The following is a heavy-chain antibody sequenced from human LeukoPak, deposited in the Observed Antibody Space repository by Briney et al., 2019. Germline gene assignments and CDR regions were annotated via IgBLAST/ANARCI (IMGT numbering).Heavy chain of an antibody. D-gene: IGHD1-26*01. Sequence: ASVKVSCKASGYTFTSYGISWVRQAPGQGLEWMGRISAYNGNTNYAQKLQGRVTMTTDTSTSTAYMELRSLRSDDTAVYYCARVRGATDYYYYYYMDVWGKGTTVTVS. V-gene: IGHV1-18*01. CDR3: ARVRGATDYYYYYYMDV. CDR1: GYTFTSYG. J-gene: IGHJ6*03. CDR2: ISAYNGNT.